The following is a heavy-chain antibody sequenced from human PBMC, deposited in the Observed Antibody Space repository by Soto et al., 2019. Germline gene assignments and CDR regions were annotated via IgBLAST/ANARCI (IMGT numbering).Heavy chain of an antibody. J-gene: IGHJ4*02. V-gene: IGHV3-74*01. D-gene: IGHD2-15*01. CDR2: IDPYDTGI. CDR3: TSDTLGARDS. CDR1: GFAFSSEW. Sequence: GGSLRLSCAASGFAFSSEWMHWVRQAPGKGLVWVSRIDPYDTGITYADSVKGRFTISRDNAKNTLYLQMNSLRAEDTAVYYCTSDTLGARDSWGQGT.